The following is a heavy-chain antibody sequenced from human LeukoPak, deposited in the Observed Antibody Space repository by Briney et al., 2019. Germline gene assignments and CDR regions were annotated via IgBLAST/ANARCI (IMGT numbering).Heavy chain of an antibody. CDR2: ISGSGGST. V-gene: IGHV3-23*01. Sequence: GSLRLSCAASGFTFSSYAMSWVRQAPGKGLEWVSAISGSGGSTYYADSVKGRFTISRDNSKNTLYLQMNSLRAEDTAVYYCAKAYDSSGSPGDWGQGTLVTVSS. CDR1: GFTFSSYA. J-gene: IGHJ4*02. CDR3: AKAYDSSGSPGD. D-gene: IGHD3-22*01.